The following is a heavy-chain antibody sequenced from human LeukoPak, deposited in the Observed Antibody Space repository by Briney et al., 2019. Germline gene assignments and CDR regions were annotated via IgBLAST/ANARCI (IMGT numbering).Heavy chain of an antibody. D-gene: IGHD6-13*01. CDR3: ARDRSSWLIDAFDI. V-gene: IGHV1-18*01. CDR1: GYTFTNYG. CDR2: ISPYNGNT. Sequence: GASVKVSCKASGYTFTNYGISWVRQAPGQGLEWTGWISPYNGNTNYAQKLQGRVTMTADTSTTTAYMDLRGLRSDDTAVYYCARDRSSWLIDAFDIWGQGTMVTVSS. J-gene: IGHJ3*02.